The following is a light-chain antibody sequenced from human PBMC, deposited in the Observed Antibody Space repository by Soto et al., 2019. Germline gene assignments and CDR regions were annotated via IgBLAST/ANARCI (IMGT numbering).Light chain of an antibody. CDR3: QQYGSSTYT. CDR1: QSIGNY. Sequence: EIVLTQSPATLSLSPGEGATLSCRASQSIGNYLAWYQQKPGQAPRLLIYGASRRATGIPDRFSGSGSGTDFTLTISRLEPEDFAVYYCQQYGSSTYTFGQGTKVDIK. J-gene: IGKJ2*01. CDR2: GAS. V-gene: IGKV3-20*01.